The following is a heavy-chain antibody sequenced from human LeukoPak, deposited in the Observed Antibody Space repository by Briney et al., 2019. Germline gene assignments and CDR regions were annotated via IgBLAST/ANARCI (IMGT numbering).Heavy chain of an antibody. D-gene: IGHD6-13*01. J-gene: IGHJ4*02. CDR3: ARVTGIAPRSYYFDY. CDR2: IYPGDSDT. V-gene: IGHV5-51*01. CDR1: GYSFTSYW. Sequence: GESLKISCKGSGYSFTSYWIGWVRQMPGKGLEWMGIIYPGDSDTRYSPSFQGQVTISADKSISTAYLQWSSLKASDTAMYYCARVTGIAPRSYYFDYWGQGTLVTVSS.